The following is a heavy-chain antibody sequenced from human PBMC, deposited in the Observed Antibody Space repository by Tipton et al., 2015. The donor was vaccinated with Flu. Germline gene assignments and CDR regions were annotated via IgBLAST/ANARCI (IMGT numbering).Heavy chain of an antibody. V-gene: IGHV4-38-2*01. CDR2: ISHSGRT. CDR3: ASDHWRGVAGSGWDYYGMDV. CDR1: DYSISSGYY. Sequence: GLVKPSETLSLICAVSDYSISSGYYWGWIRQPPGKELEWIGCISHSGRTYYKPSLRSRVTISSDTSKNQISLKLTSVIAAGTAIYYCASDHWRGVAGSGWDYYGMDVGDQGP. D-gene: IGHD6-19*01. J-gene: IGHJ6*02.